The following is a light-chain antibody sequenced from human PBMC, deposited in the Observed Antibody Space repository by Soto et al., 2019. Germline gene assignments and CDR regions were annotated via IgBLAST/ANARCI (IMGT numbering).Light chain of an antibody. Sequence: EIVLTQSPGTLSLSPGERATLSCRASQSVSSSYLVWYQQKPGQAPRLLIYGASSRATGSPDRISGSGSGRDFTLTISRVEPEDFAVYYCQQYGSSPWTFGQGTKVE. CDR3: QQYGSSPWT. CDR2: GAS. V-gene: IGKV3-20*01. J-gene: IGKJ2*02. CDR1: QSVSSSY.